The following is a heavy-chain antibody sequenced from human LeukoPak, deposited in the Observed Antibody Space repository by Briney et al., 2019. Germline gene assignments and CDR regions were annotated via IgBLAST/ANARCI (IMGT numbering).Heavy chain of an antibody. CDR3: ARPRAAAPYYFDY. CDR1: GGSISSSSYY. V-gene: IGHV4-61*01. D-gene: IGHD6-13*01. Sequence: SETLSLTCTVSGGSISSSSYYWSWIRQPPGKGLEWIGYIYYSGSTNYNPSLKSRVTISVDTSKNQFSLKLSSVTAADTAVYYCARPRAAAPYYFDYWGQGTLVTVSS. J-gene: IGHJ4*02. CDR2: IYYSGST.